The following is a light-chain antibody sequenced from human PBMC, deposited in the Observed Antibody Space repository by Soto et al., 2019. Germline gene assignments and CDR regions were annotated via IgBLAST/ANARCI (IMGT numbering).Light chain of an antibody. CDR3: QQYNNYSPLT. V-gene: IGKV1-5*03. CDR1: QTITTW. CDR2: KAS. Sequence: DIQMTQSPSTLSASVGDRVTITCRASQTITTWLAWYQQKPGKAPKLLIYKASSLESGVPSRFSGSGSVTEFTLTISSLQPDDFATYYCQQYNNYSPLTFGGGTKVEIK. J-gene: IGKJ4*01.